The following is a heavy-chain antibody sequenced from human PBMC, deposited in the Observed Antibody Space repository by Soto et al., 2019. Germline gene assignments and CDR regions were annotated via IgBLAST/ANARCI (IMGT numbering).Heavy chain of an antibody. CDR2: INHSGST. J-gene: IGHJ5*02. CDR3: ARDPGYSYGNT. V-gene: IGHV4-34*01. Sequence: SETLSLTCAVYGGSFSGYYWTWIRQPPGTGLEWIGEINHSGSTNYNPSLKSRVTISVDTSKNQFSLKLTSVTAADTAVYYCARDPGYSYGNTWGQGTLVTVSS. D-gene: IGHD5-18*01. CDR1: GGSFSGYY.